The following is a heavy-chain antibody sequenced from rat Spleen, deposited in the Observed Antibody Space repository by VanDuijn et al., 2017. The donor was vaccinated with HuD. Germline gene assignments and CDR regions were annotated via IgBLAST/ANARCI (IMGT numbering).Heavy chain of an antibody. CDR2: ISYDGGST. D-gene: IGHD1-9*01. CDR1: GFTFSNYG. V-gene: IGHV5-20*01. Sequence: EVQLVESGGGLVQPGRSMKLSCAASGFTFSNYGMAWVRQAPKKGLEWVAYISYDGGSTYYRDSVKGRFTISRDNAKSTLYLQMDSLRSEDTATYYCTTALDTYYGYKRFDYWGQGVMVTVSS. J-gene: IGHJ2*01. CDR3: TTALDTYYGYKRFDY.